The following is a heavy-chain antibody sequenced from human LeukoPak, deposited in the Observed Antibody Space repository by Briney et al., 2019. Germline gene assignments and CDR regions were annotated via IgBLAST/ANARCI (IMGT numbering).Heavy chain of an antibody. CDR1: GYTFTSYG. D-gene: IGHD6-13*01. V-gene: IGHV1-69*13. Sequence: SVKVSCKASGYTFTSYGISWVRQAPRQGLEWMGGIIPIFGTANYAQKFQGRVTITADESTSTAYMELSSLRSEDTAVYYCARSLSSRNWFDPWGQGTLVTVSS. J-gene: IGHJ5*02. CDR2: IIPIFGTA. CDR3: ARSLSSRNWFDP.